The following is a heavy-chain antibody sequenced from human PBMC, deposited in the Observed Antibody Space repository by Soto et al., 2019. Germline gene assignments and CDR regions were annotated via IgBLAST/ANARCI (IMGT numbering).Heavy chain of an antibody. V-gene: IGHV4-59*01. Sequence: LSLTCAVSGGSISSYYRSWIRQPPGKGLEWIGYIYYSGGTNYNPSLKSRVTISVDTSKNQFSLKLSSVTAADTAVYYCARDGVITGTFFDYWGQGTLVTVSS. CDR1: GGSISSYY. J-gene: IGHJ4*02. CDR3: ARDGVITGTFFDY. CDR2: IYYSGGT. D-gene: IGHD1-7*01.